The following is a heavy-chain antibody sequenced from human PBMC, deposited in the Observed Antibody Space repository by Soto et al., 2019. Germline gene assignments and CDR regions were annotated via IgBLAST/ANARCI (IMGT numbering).Heavy chain of an antibody. Sequence: QVQLQESGPELVKSSQTLSLTCTVSNGSISTNGHYWTWIRQRPGKGLEWIAYIYYTGNSYYNPSLKSRLTMSIDTSKNQFSLTLRSVTAADTALYYCAREQWGFDSWGQGTLVTVSS. D-gene: IGHD6-19*01. CDR2: IYYTGNS. CDR3: AREQWGFDS. V-gene: IGHV4-31*03. J-gene: IGHJ4*02. CDR1: NGSISTNGHY.